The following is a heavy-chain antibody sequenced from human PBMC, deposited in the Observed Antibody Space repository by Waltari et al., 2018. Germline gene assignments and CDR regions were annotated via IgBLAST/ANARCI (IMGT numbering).Heavy chain of an antibody. CDR1: GNTFTGYY. D-gene: IGHD2-21*01. J-gene: IGHJ4*02. CDR2: IKPNSGGT. V-gene: IGHV1-2*02. CDR3: ARDPRDCYKGGGIYYFDY. Sequence: QVQLVQSGAEVKKPGASVKVSCKASGNTFTGYYTHWVRQAPGQGLGWMGWIKPNSGGTNYGKKFKGGVTRTRDTSISTDYMELSRLRSDNTAVYYCARDPRDCYKGGGIYYFDYWGQGTLVTVSS.